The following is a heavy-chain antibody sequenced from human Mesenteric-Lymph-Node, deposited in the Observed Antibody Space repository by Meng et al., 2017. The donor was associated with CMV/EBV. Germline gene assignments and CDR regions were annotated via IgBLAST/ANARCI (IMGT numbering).Heavy chain of an antibody. CDR3: ARGGSTGIFDY. V-gene: IGHV1-46*01. CDR2: INPSGGSA. J-gene: IGHJ4*02. CDR1: RYTNTSHY. Sequence: SWKASRYTNTSHYNHWMRQAPGQGLEWMGTINPSGGSATYAQRFQGRVTMTRDTSTSTVDMDLSSLMSDDTAVYYCARGGSTGIFDYWGQGTLVTVSS. D-gene: IGHD3-9*01.